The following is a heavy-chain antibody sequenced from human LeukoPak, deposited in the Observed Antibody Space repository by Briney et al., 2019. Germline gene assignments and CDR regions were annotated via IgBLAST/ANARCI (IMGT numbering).Heavy chain of an antibody. CDR3: ASEDTAMDAFDI. J-gene: IGHJ3*02. V-gene: IGHV1-69*05. CDR2: IIPIFGTA. Sequence: GASVKVSCKASGGTISSYAISWVRQAPGQGLEWMGRIIPIFGTANYAQKFQGRVTITTDESTSTAYMELSSLRSEDTAVYYCASEDTAMDAFDIWGQGTMVTVSS. CDR1: GGTISSYA. D-gene: IGHD5-18*01.